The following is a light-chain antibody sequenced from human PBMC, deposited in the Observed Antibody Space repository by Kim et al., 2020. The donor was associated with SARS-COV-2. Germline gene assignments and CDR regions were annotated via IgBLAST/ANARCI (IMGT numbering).Light chain of an antibody. CDR2: QDS. CDR3: QAWDSSTADVV. V-gene: IGLV3-1*01. Sequence: PGPTASITCSGDKSGDKYACWYQQKPGQSPVLVIYQDSKRPSGIPERFSGSNSGNTATLTISGTQAMDEADYYCQAWDSSTADVVFGGGTQLTVL. J-gene: IGLJ2*01. CDR1: KSGDKY.